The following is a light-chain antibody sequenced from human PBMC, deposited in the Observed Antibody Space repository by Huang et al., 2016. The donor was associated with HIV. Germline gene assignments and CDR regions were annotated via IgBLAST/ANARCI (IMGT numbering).Light chain of an antibody. CDR1: QSVKSN. V-gene: IGKV3-15*01. CDR2: SAS. CDR3: QQYNDWPPWT. J-gene: IGKJ1*01. Sequence: EIVMTQSPATLSVSPGERATPSCRASQSVKSNLAWYQKKPGQALRPLIYSASTRATGIPARFSVSGSGTEFTLTISSLQSEDCAVYYCQQYNDWPPWTFGQGTKVEIK.